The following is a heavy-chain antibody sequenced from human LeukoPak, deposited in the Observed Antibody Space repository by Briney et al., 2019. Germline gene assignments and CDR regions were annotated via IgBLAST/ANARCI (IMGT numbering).Heavy chain of an antibody. CDR3: ARDSGDYSFFDY. CDR1: GGSISSYY. CDR2: IYYSGST. J-gene: IGHJ4*02. Sequence: PSETLSLTCTVSGGSISSYYWSWIRQPPGKGLEWIGYIYYSGSTNYNPSLKSRVTISVDTSKNQFSLKLTSVTAADTAVYYCARDSGDYSFFDYWGQGTLVTVSS. V-gene: IGHV4-59*01. D-gene: IGHD4-17*01.